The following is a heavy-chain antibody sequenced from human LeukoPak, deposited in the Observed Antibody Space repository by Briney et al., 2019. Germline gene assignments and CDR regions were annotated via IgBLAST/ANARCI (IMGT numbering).Heavy chain of an antibody. CDR1: GGSISSSSYY. D-gene: IGHD3-9*01. Sequence: SETLSLTCTVSGGSISSSSYYWGWIRQPPGKGLEWIGRIYTSGSTNYNPSLKSRVTISVDTSKNQFSLKLSSVTAADTAVYYCARSSSYYDILTGLRPPHYYMDVWGKGTTVTISS. CDR2: IYTSGST. CDR3: ARSSSYYDILTGLRPPHYYMDV. V-gene: IGHV4-39*07. J-gene: IGHJ6*03.